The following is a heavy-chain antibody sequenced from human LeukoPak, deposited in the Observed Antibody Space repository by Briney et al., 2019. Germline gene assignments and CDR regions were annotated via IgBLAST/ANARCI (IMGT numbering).Heavy chain of an antibody. CDR2: INPNSGGT. CDR1: GYTFTGYY. V-gene: IGHV1-2*02. J-gene: IGHJ4*02. Sequence: ASVKVSCKASGYTFTGYYMHWVRQAPGQGLEWMGWINPNSGGTNYAQKFQGRATMTRDTSISTAYMELSRLRSDDTAVYYCARERQASSGYSYGFYFDYWGQGTLVTVSS. D-gene: IGHD5-18*01. CDR3: ARERQASSGYSYGFYFDY.